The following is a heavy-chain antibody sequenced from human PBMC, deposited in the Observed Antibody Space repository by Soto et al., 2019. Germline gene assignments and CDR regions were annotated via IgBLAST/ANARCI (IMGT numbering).Heavy chain of an antibody. Sequence: PSETLSLTCTVSGGSISSSSYYWGWIRQPPGKGLEWIGSIYYSGSTYYNPSLKSRVTISVDTSKNQFSLKLSSVTAADTAVYYCARVSGSYYYGMDVWGQGNTVPVSS. J-gene: IGHJ6*02. CDR1: GGSISSSSYY. CDR2: IYYSGST. V-gene: IGHV4-39*07. CDR3: ARVSGSYYYGMDV. D-gene: IGHD1-26*01.